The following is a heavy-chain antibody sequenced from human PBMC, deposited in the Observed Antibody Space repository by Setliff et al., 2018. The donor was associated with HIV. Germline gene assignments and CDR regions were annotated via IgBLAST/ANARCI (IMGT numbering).Heavy chain of an antibody. J-gene: IGHJ4*02. CDR2: ISYSGSP. CDR1: GGSITSHY. CDR3: ARFCSGGSCPDY. V-gene: IGHV4-59*11. Sequence: SETLSLTCSVSGGSITSHYWTWIRQSPGKGLEWIGVISYSGSPHYNPSLKSRVTIGMDTSKNQVSLTLSSVTAVDTAVYYCARFCSGGSCPDYWGQGTLVTVSS. D-gene: IGHD2-15*01.